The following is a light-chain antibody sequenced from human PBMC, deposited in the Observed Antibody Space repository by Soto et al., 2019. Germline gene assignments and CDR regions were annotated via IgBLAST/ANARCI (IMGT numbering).Light chain of an antibody. CDR1: ESVSSN. CDR2: GAS. Sequence: ETVMTQSPATLSVSPGERATLSCRASESVSSNLAWYQQKPGQAPRLLIHGASTRAADIPARFSGSGSGTEFTLTISRLQSEDFAVYYCQQYNNLPYTFGQGTKLEIK. CDR3: QQYNNLPYT. V-gene: IGKV3-15*01. J-gene: IGKJ2*01.